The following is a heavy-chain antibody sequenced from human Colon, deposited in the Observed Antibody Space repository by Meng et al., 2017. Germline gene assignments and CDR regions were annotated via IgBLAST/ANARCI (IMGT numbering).Heavy chain of an antibody. CDR1: GFTFSTYD. CDR3: ARPDFYYNGMDV. V-gene: IGHV3-21*01. J-gene: IGHJ6*02. Sequence: GESLKISCAASGFTFSTYDMNWVRQAPGKGLEWVASISRNSGDIYYADSVKGRLTISRSNSKNSLYLEMISLRAEDTAVYYCARPDFYYNGMDVWGQGTTVTVSS. CDR2: ISRNSGDI.